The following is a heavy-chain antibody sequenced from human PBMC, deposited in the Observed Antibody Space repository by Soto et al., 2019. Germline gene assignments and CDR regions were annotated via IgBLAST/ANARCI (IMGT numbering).Heavy chain of an antibody. V-gene: IGHV3-11*01. Sequence: QVQLVESGGGLVKPGGCLRLSCAASGFTFNDYYMSWIRQAPGKGLEWVSYISSGGYTIFYADSVKGRFTISRDNAKNSLYLQMSSLRAEDTAVYYCARGDYGDYFNWFDPWGQGTLVTVSS. CDR3: ARGDYGDYFNWFDP. CDR1: GFTFNDYY. D-gene: IGHD4-17*01. J-gene: IGHJ5*02. CDR2: ISSGGYTI.